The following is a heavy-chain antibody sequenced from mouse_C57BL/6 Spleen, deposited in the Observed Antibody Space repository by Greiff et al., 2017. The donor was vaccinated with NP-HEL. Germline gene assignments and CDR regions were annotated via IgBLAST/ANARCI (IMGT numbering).Heavy chain of an antibody. D-gene: IGHD1-1*01. V-gene: IGHV1-69*01. J-gene: IGHJ4*01. CDR1: GYTFTSYW. Sequence: QVQLQQPGAELVMPGASVKLSCKASGYTFTSYWMHWVKQRPGQGLEWIGEIDPSDSYTNYNQKFKGKSTLTVDKSSSTAYMQLSSLTSEDSAVYYCARWGTTVVARYAMDYWGQGTSVTVSS. CDR3: ARWGTTVVARYAMDY. CDR2: IDPSDSYT.